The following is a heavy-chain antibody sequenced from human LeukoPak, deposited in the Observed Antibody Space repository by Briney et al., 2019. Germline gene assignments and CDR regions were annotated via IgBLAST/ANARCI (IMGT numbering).Heavy chain of an antibody. CDR3: AKSSGSYYYYYYMDV. D-gene: IGHD1-26*01. CDR1: GFTFSSYG. Sequence: GGSLRLSCAASGFTFSSYGRHWVRQAPGKGLEWVAFIRYDGSNKYYADSVKGRFTISRDNSKNTLYLQMNSLRAEDTAVYYCAKSSGSYYYYYYMDVWGKGTTVTISS. V-gene: IGHV3-30*02. J-gene: IGHJ6*03. CDR2: IRYDGSNK.